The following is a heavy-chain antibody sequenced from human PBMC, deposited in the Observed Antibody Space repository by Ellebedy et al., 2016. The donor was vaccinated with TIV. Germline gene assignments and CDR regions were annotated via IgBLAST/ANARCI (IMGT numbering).Heavy chain of an antibody. CDR3: ARVRSYGDSAYWYFDL. CDR2: IYYTGVT. CDR1: GGAFSGYF. Sequence: GSLRLXCAVEGGAFSGYFWSWIRQSPGKGLEWIGNIYYTGVTNYNPSLKSRVTMTMDTSKSHFSLKLSSVTAADTAVYYCARVRSYGDSAYWYFDLWGRGTLVTVSS. V-gene: IGHV4-59*01. D-gene: IGHD4-17*01. J-gene: IGHJ2*01.